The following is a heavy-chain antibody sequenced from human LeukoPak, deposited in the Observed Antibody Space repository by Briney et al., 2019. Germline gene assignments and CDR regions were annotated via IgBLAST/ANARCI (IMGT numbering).Heavy chain of an antibody. D-gene: IGHD3-3*01. CDR1: GGSISSYY. CDR3: ARCKLVPLTIFGVVIIDYFDY. V-gene: IGHV4-4*07. CDR2: IYTSGST. Sequence: SETLSLTCTVSGGSISSYYWSWIRQPAGKGLEWIGRIYTSGSTNYNPSLKSRVTMSVDTSKNQFSLKLSSVTAADTAVYYCARCKLVPLTIFGVVIIDYFDYWGQGTLVTVSS. J-gene: IGHJ4*02.